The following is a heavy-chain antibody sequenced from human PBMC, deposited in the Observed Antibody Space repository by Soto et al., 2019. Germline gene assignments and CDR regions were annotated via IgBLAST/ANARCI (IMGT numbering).Heavy chain of an antibody. J-gene: IGHJ3*01. CDR2: ISYSGST. Sequence: QVQLQESGPGLVRPSQPLSLTCTVSAGSISTINYYWRWIRQHPEKGLEWIGYISYSGSTFYHSSLKRRVTISLDTSKKQFSLTLTSVTAADTAVYYCARSAQWDGFDPWGQGTMVTVSS. V-gene: IGHV4-31*03. D-gene: IGHD2-8*01. CDR3: ARSAQWDGFDP. CDR1: AGSISTINYY.